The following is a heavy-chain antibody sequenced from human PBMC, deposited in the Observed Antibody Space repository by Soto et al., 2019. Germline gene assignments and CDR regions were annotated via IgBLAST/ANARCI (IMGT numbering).Heavy chain of an antibody. CDR1: GFILSDCA. CDR2: ISSSSSVI. Sequence: EVQLVESGGGLVQPGGSLRLSCATSGFILSDCAMNWVRQAPGKGLEWVSYISSSSSVIDYADSVKGRFTVSRDNVRNSLYLQMNSLKAEDRAVYYCARDLSWGSNWYYYMDIWGKGTTVTVSS. D-gene: IGHD7-27*01. V-gene: IGHV3-48*01. CDR3: ARDLSWGSNWYYYMDI. J-gene: IGHJ6*03.